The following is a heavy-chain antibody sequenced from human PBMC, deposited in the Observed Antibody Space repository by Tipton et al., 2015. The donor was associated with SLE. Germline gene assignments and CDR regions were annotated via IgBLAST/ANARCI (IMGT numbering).Heavy chain of an antibody. J-gene: IGHJ3*02. CDR1: GDSMNNYY. CDR2: IHTSEGT. V-gene: IGHV4-4*07. CDR3: ARTLGAIAHTVYDAFDI. Sequence: VKPSQTLSLTCSVSGDSMNNYYWSWIRQPAGMPLEWIGRIHTSEGTNYNPSLKSRVAMSIDTSKNQFSLRLTSVTAADTAVYYCARTLGAIAHTVYDAFDIWGQGKMVTVSS. D-gene: IGHD1-26*01.